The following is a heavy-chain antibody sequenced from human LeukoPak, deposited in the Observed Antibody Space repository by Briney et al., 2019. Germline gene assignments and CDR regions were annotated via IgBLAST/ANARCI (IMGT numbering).Heavy chain of an antibody. CDR2: IKQDGSEK. J-gene: IGHJ4*02. CDR1: GFTFSSYW. CDR3: ARNSSSAAAGTGYLDY. V-gene: IGHV3-7*01. D-gene: IGHD6-13*01. Sequence: GGSLRLSCAASGFTFSSYWMSWVRQAPGKGLEWVANIKQDGSEKYYVDSVKGRFTISRDNAKNSLYLQMNSLRAEDTAVYYCARNSSSAAAGTGYLDYWGQGTLVTVSS.